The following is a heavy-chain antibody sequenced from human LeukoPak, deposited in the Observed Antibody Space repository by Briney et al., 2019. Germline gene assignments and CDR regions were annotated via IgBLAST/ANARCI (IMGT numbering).Heavy chain of an antibody. D-gene: IGHD3-3*01. Sequence: GGSLRLSCTASGFTFGDYAMSWVRQAPGKVLEWIGFISNKGFGGTTEYAASVKGRFIISRDGSKNIAYLQMNSLKTEDTAVYFCTREPNYDFWSAPGAFDIWGQGTMVTVSS. V-gene: IGHV3-49*04. CDR3: TREPNYDFWSAPGAFDI. J-gene: IGHJ3*02. CDR2: ISNKGFGGTT. CDR1: GFTFGDYA.